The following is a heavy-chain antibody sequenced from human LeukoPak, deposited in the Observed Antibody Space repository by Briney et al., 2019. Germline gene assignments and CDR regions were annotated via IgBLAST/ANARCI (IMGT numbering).Heavy chain of an antibody. CDR3: ARRIARVYYMDV. D-gene: IGHD2/OR15-2a*01. V-gene: IGHV4-30-2*01. CDR2: IYHSGST. CDR1: GGSISSGGYY. Sequence: SETLSLTCTVSGGSISSGGYYWSWIRQPPGKGLEWIGYIYHSGSTYYNPSLKSRVTISVDRSKNQFSLKLSSVAAADTAVYYCARRIARVYYMDVWGKGTTVTVSS. J-gene: IGHJ6*03.